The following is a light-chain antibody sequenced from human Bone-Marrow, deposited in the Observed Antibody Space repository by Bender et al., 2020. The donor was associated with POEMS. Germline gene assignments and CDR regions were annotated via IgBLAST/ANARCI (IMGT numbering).Light chain of an antibody. V-gene: IGLV1-44*01. CDR1: SSNIGAHA. J-gene: IGLJ1*01. Sequence: QSVLTQPPSASGTPGQRVTITCSGGSSNIGAHAVNWYQHLPGTAPKLLIYSSHRRPSEVPDRFSGSKSGNTASLTIAGLQAADEADYFCCSYAGSYIYVFGTGTKVTVL. CDR2: SSH. CDR3: CSYAGSYIYV.